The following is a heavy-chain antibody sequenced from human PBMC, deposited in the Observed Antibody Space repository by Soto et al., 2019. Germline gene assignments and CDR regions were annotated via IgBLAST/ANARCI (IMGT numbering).Heavy chain of an antibody. V-gene: IGHV3-21*01. J-gene: IGHJ3*02. CDR3: AYAGETPYDAFDI. Sequence: LRLSCAASGFTFSSYSMNWVRQAPGKGLEWVSSISSSSSYIYYADSVKGRFTISRDNAKNSLYLQMNSLRAEDTAVYYCAYAGETPYDAFDIWGQGTMVTVSS. CDR1: GFTFSSYS. CDR2: ISSSSSYI. D-gene: IGHD2-21*01.